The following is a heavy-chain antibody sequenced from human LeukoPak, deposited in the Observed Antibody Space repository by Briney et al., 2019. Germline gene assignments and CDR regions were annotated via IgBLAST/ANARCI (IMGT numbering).Heavy chain of an antibody. CDR3: ARHYAVLQWLDQAHFDY. V-gene: IGHV4-39*01. CDR2: IYYSGST. Sequence: PSETLSLTCTVSGGSISSSSYYWGWIRQPPWKGLEWIGSIYYSGSTYYNPSLKSRVTISVDTSKNQFSLKLSSVTAADTAVYYCARHYAVLQWLDQAHFDYWGQGTLVPVSS. D-gene: IGHD6-19*01. J-gene: IGHJ4*02. CDR1: GGSISSSSYY.